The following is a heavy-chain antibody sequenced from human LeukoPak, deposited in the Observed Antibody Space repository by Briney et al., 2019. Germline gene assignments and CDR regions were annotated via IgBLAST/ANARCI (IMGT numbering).Heavy chain of an antibody. CDR1: GFTFGDYA. CDR2: INHSGST. V-gene: IGHV4-34*01. D-gene: IGHD3-10*01. J-gene: IGHJ4*02. Sequence: GSLRLSCTGSGFTFGDYAMSWIRQPPGKGLEWIGEINHSGSTNYNPSLKSRVTISVDTSKNQFSLKLSSVTAADTAVYYCAREALLWFGESQSIRPFDYWGQGTLVTVSS. CDR3: AREALLWFGESQSIRPFDY.